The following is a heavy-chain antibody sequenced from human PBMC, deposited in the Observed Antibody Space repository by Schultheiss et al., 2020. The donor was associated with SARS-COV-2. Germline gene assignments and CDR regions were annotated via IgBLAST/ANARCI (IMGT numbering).Heavy chain of an antibody. CDR2: ISYDGSNK. CDR1: GVSFSNYG. CDR3: AKVSCSGGRCYSISYYYYGMDV. Sequence: GESLKISCAASGVSFSNYGMHWVRQVPGKGLEWVAVISYDGSNKYYADSVKGRFTISRDNSKNTLYLQMNSLRAEDTAVYYCAKVSCSGGRCYSISYYYYGMDVWGQGTTVTVSS. D-gene: IGHD2-15*01. V-gene: IGHV3-30*18. J-gene: IGHJ6*02.